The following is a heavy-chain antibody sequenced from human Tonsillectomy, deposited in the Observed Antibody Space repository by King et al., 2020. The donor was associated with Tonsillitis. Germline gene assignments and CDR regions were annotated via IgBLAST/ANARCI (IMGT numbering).Heavy chain of an antibody. D-gene: IGHD3-3*01. CDR3: ARDDPGGWVTIFFYP. J-gene: IGHJ5*02. CDR2: ISAYNGNT. V-gene: IGHV1-18*04. Sequence: QVQLVESGAEVKKPGASVKVSCKASGYTFTNYGISWVRQAPGQGLEWMGWISAYNGNTNYAQKLQGRVTMTTDTSTSTAYMELRSLKSDDTAVYYCARDDPGGWVTIFFYPWGQGNLVTVSS. CDR1: GYTFTNYG.